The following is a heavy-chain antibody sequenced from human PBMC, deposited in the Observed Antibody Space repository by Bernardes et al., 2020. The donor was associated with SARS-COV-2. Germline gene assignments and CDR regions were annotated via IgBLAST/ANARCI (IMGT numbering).Heavy chain of an antibody. CDR3: ARDMVGPYDQ. CDR2: IADYGSRT. V-gene: IGHV3-74*01. D-gene: IGHD3-10*01. J-gene: IGHJ5*02. Sequence: LRLSCAASGFSVSNTWMHWVRQVPGKGLVWVSRIADYGSRTDYAASVRGRFTISRDNAKNTVNLQMNSLRLEDTGVYYCARDMVGPYDQWGQGTLVTVSA. CDR1: GFSVSNTW.